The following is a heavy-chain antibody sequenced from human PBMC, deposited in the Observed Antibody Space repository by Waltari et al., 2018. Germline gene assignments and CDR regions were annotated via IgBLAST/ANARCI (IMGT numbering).Heavy chain of an antibody. Sequence: QLQLQESGPGLVKPSETLSLTCSVSGDSVTSGSYYWGWIRQPPRKGLEWIGIMYYRGSSYSNPSLKSRVTISVDTSKNQFSRTLSSVAAADTAVYYCARAFGSGSYAWFDSWGQGTLVTVSS. V-gene: IGHV4-39*01. CDR3: ARAFGSGSYAWFDS. D-gene: IGHD3-10*01. CDR2: MYYRGSS. CDR1: GDSVTSGSYY. J-gene: IGHJ5*01.